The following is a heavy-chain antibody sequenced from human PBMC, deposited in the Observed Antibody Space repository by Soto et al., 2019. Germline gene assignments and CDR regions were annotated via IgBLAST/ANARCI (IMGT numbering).Heavy chain of an antibody. CDR2: IYATGTT. V-gene: IGHV4-4*07. CDR1: GASISGCY. CDR3: VRDGTKTLRDWFDP. D-gene: IGHD1-1*01. Sequence: QVQLQESAPGLVKPSETLSLTCTVSGASISGCYWSWIRKSAGKGLEWIGRIYATGTTDYNPSLKSRVMMSVDTSQKQFSLRLRSVTAADTAVYYCVRDGTKTLRDWFDPWGQGISVTVSS. J-gene: IGHJ5*02.